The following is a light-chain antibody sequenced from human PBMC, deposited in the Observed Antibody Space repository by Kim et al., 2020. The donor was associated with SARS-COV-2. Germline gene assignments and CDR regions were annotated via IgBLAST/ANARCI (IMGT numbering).Light chain of an antibody. V-gene: IGKV3-11*01. J-gene: IGKJ4*01. CDR1: QSVNNY. CDR2: DVS. Sequence: SPGERVTLSCRASQSVNNYCAWLQQKPGQAPRLLISDVSGRATGIPARFSGSGSGTDFTLAIDTLEPEDSAAYYCQQRSNWPPITFCGGTKVDIK. CDR3: QQRSNWPPIT.